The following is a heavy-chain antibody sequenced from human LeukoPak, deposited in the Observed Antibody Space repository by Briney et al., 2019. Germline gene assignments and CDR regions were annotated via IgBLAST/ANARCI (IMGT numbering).Heavy chain of an antibody. CDR1: GYTLTELS. D-gene: IGHD6-13*01. Sequence: ASVKVSCKVSGYTLTELSMHWVRQAPGKGGEWMGGFDPEDGETIYAQKFQGRVTITEDTSTDTAYMELSSLRSEDTAVYYCATERIASGRHFDYWGQGTLVTVSS. CDR2: FDPEDGET. CDR3: ATERIASGRHFDY. J-gene: IGHJ4*02. V-gene: IGHV1-24*01.